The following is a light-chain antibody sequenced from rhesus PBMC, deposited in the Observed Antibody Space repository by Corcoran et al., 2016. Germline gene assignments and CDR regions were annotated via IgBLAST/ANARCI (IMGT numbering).Light chain of an antibody. CDR3: QQSSKWPLT. Sequence: EIVLTQSPATLSLSPGERATLSCRASQSVSSSLAWYQQKPGQAPRLLIYDASSRDTGIPDRFSGSGSGTDFTLTLSSLEPEDGGVYYCQQSSKWPLTFGGGTKVDFK. CDR1: QSVSSS. CDR2: DAS. J-gene: IGKJ4*01. V-gene: IGKV3-17*01.